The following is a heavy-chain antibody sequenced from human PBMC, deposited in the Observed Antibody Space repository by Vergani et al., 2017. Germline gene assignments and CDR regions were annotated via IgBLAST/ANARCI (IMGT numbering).Heavy chain of an antibody. CDR2: IHTGGST. J-gene: IGHJ6*03. Sequence: QVKLQESGPGLLKPSQTLSLTCTVSGESIRSGSHYWSWIRQPAGKGPEWIGHIHTGGSTDLNPSFKSRVSISVDTSKNQFSLKLSSVTAADTAVYYCARATSITPAVGYYYYMDVWGKGTTVTVSS. V-gene: IGHV4-61*02. D-gene: IGHD3-10*01. CDR1: GESIRSGSHY. CDR3: ARATSITPAVGYYYYMDV.